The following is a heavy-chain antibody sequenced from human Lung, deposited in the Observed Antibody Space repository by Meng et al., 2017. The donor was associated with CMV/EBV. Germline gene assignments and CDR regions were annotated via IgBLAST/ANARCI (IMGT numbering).Heavy chain of an antibody. J-gene: IGHJ3*02. CDR2: ISSSGSTI. D-gene: IGHD2-2*01. CDR1: GFTFSSYE. Sequence: GGSLRLSCAASGFTFSSYEMNWVRQAPGKGLEWVSYISSSGSTIYYADSVKGRFTISRDNAKNSLYLQMNSLRAEDTAVYYCARYCSSTSCPLGYDAFDIWGQGTXVTVSS. CDR3: ARYCSSTSCPLGYDAFDI. V-gene: IGHV3-48*03.